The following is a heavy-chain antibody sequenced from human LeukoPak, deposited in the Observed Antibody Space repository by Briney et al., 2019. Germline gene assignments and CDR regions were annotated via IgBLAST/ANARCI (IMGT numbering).Heavy chain of an antibody. V-gene: IGHV1-18*01. CDR3: ARAEVGLLRYYYMDV. CDR1: GYTFTSYG. D-gene: IGHD3-22*01. CDR2: ISAYNGNT. Sequence: GASVKVSCKASGYTFTSYGISWVRQAPGQGLEWMGWISAYNGNTNYAQKLQGRVTMTTDTSTSTAYMELRSLRSDDTAVYYCARAEVGLLRYYYMDVWGKGTTVTVSS. J-gene: IGHJ6*03.